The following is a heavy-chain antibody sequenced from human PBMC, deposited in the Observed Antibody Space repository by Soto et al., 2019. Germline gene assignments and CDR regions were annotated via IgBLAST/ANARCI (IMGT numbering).Heavy chain of an antibody. Sequence: QVQLVESGGGVVQPGRSLRLSCAASGFTFFSYSMHWVRQAPGKGLEWVAVISYDGSNKYYADSVKGRFTISRDNSKNTLYLQMNSLRAEDTAVYYCAKGRIQLWFPLVYWGPGTLVTVSS. D-gene: IGHD5-18*01. V-gene: IGHV3-30*18. CDR1: GFTFFSYS. J-gene: IGHJ4*02. CDR2: ISYDGSNK. CDR3: AKGRIQLWFPLVY.